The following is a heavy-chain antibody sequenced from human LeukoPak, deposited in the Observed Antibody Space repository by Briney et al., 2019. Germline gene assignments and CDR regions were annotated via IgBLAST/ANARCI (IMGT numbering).Heavy chain of an antibody. CDR3: AGCNSSWYNWFDP. V-gene: IGHV4-34*01. Sequence: SETLSLTCAVYGGSFSGCYWSWIRQPPGKGLEWIGEINHSGSTNYNPSLKSRVTISVDTSKNQFSLKLSSVTAADTAVYYCAGCNSSWYNWFDPWGQGTLVTVSS. CDR2: INHSGST. D-gene: IGHD6-13*01. J-gene: IGHJ5*02. CDR1: GGSFSGCY.